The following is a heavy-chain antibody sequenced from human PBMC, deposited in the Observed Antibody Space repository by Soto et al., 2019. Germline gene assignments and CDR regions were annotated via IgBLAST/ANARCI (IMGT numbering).Heavy chain of an antibody. Sequence: GGSLRLSCAASGFTFSSYRMNWVRQAPGKGLEWVSCISSSSSYIYYADSVKGRFTISRENAKNSLYLQMNSLRAEDTAVYYCARSYNDFWSGYDNYGMDVWGQGTTVTVSS. CDR3: ARSYNDFWSGYDNYGMDV. D-gene: IGHD3-3*01. CDR1: GFTFSSYR. V-gene: IGHV3-21*01. J-gene: IGHJ6*02. CDR2: ISSSSSYI.